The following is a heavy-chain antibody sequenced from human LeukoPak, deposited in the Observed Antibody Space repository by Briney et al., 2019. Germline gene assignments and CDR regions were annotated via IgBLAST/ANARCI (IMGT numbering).Heavy chain of an antibody. CDR3: ARVDYDILTGYYIYAFDI. Sequence: GGSLRLTCAASGFTFSSYSMNWVRQAPGKGLEWVSAISGSSSYIYYAASVKGRFTISRDNAKNSLYLQMNSLRAEDTAVYYCARVDYDILTGYYIYAFDIWGQGTMVTVSS. CDR2: ISGSSSYI. D-gene: IGHD3-9*01. J-gene: IGHJ3*02. V-gene: IGHV3-21*01. CDR1: GFTFSSYS.